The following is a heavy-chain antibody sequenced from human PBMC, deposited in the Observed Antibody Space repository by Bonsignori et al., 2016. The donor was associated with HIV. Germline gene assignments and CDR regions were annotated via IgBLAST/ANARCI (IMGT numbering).Heavy chain of an antibody. V-gene: IGHV4-34*01. D-gene: IGHD3-22*01. CDR2: INHSGST. CDR3: ARGAITMIVDNAFDI. J-gene: IGHJ3*02. Sequence: SETLSLTCAVYGGSFSGYYWSWIRQPPGKGLEWIGEINHSGSTNYNPSLKSRVTISVDTSKNQFSLKLSSVTAADTAVYYCARGAITMIVDNAFDIWGPRGQWSPSPQ. CDR1: GGSFSGYY.